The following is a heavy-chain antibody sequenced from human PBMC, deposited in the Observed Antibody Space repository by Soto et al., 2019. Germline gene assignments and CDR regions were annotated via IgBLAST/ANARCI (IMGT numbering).Heavy chain of an antibody. Sequence: GALRLSCAASGFTFSSYGMHWVRQAPGKGLEWVAVISYDGSNKYYADSVKGRFTISRDNSKNTLYLQMTSLRAEDTAVYYCAKDAADIVVVVAAQRERYFQHWGQGTLVTVSS. D-gene: IGHD2-15*01. CDR3: AKDAADIVVVVAAQRERYFQH. CDR1: GFTFSSYG. CDR2: ISYDGSNK. V-gene: IGHV3-30*18. J-gene: IGHJ1*01.